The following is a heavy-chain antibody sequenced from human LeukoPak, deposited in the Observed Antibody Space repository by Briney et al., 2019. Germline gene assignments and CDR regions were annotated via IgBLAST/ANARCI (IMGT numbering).Heavy chain of an antibody. Sequence: PGRSLRLSCAASGFTFDDYAMHWVQQAPGKGLEWVSGISWNSGSIGYADSVKGRFTISRDNAKNSLYLQMNSLRAEDTALYYCAKGGSSYYYGMDVWGQGTTVTVSS. J-gene: IGHJ6*02. CDR1: GFTFDDYA. V-gene: IGHV3-9*01. CDR2: ISWNSGSI. CDR3: AKGGSSYYYGMDV. D-gene: IGHD3-10*01.